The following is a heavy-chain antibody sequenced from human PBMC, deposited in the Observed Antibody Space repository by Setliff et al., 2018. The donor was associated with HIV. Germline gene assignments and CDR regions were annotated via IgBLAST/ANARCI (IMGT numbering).Heavy chain of an antibody. Sequence: GGSLRLSCAASGFTFSDHYMDWVRQAPAKGLEWVANISPDGSATYYVDSVKGRFTISRDNAKNSLYLQLNSLRAEDTAVYYCARDPKPKFWSGNSPFDYWGQGTLVTVSS. CDR2: ISPDGSAT. D-gene: IGHD3-3*01. J-gene: IGHJ4*02. CDR1: GFTFSDHY. V-gene: IGHV3-7*01. CDR3: ARDPKPKFWSGNSPFDY.